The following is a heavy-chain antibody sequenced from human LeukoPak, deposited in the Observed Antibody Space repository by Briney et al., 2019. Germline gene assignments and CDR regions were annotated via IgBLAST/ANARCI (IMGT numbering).Heavy chain of an antibody. D-gene: IGHD2-15*01. CDR2: ISGSGGST. Sequence: PGGSLRLSCAASGFTFSNYAVNWVRQAPGKGLDWVSIISGSGGSTYYADSVKGRFTISRDNSKNTLYLQMNSLRAEDTAVYYCARDNCSGGSCYGGAYYYYYMDVWGKGTTVTISS. CDR1: GFTFSNYA. CDR3: ARDNCSGGSCYGGAYYYYYMDV. V-gene: IGHV3-23*01. J-gene: IGHJ6*03.